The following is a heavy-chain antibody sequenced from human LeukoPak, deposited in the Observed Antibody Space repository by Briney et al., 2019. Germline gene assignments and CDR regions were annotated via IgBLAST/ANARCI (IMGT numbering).Heavy chain of an antibody. CDR3: ARDLEGDIVATIPDY. CDR2: INPNSGGT. CDR1: GYTFTGYY. V-gene: IGHV1-2*02. D-gene: IGHD5-12*01. J-gene: IGHJ4*02. Sequence: ASVKVSCKASGYTFTGYYMHWVRQAPGQGLEWMGWINPNSGGTNYAQKFQGRVTMTRDTSISTAYMELSRLRSDDTAVYYCARDLEGDIVATIPDYWGQGTLVTVSS.